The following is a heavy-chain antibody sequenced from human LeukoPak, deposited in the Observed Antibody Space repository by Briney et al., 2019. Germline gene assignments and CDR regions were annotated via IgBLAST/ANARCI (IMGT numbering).Heavy chain of an antibody. D-gene: IGHD3-16*01. Sequence: PGGSLRLSCAASGFTFSSYEMNWVRQAPGKGLEWVSTIKGTGLTTYYADSVKGRFTISRDNAKNTVFLQMGSLRADDTAMYYCARAGELRYMDVWGKGTAVTVSS. CDR2: IKGTGLTT. V-gene: IGHV3-48*03. J-gene: IGHJ6*03. CDR3: ARAGELRYMDV. CDR1: GFTFSSYE.